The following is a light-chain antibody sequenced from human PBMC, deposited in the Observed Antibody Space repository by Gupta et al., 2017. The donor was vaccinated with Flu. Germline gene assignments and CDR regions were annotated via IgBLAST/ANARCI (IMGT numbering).Light chain of an antibody. Sequence: KVTISSSGTTSNIGNNYVSWYQQFPGTAPKFLIYEINKRPSGIPDRFSGSKSGTSATLAITGLQTADEADYYCESWDNDRSTVLFGGGTKLTVL. CDR3: ESWDNDRSTVL. CDR2: EIN. V-gene: IGLV1-51*02. J-gene: IGLJ2*01. CDR1: TSNIGNNY.